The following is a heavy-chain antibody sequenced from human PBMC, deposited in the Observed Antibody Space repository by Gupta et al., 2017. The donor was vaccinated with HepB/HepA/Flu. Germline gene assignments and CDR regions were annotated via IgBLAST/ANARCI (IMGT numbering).Heavy chain of an antibody. CDR2: IYPGDSDT. D-gene: IGHD6-6*01. CDR1: GYSFTSYW. V-gene: IGHV5-51*01. CDR3: ARLKWLSGGLVLPYYYYGMDV. J-gene: IGHJ6*02. Sequence: EVQLVQSGAEVKKPGESLKISCKGSGYSFTSYWLGWVRQMPGKGLEWMGIIYPGDSDTRYSPSFQGQVTISADKSISTAYLQWSSLKASDTAMYYCARLKWLSGGLVLPYYYYGMDVWGQGTTVTVSS.